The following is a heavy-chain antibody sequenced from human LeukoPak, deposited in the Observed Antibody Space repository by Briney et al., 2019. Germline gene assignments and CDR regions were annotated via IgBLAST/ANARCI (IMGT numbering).Heavy chain of an antibody. Sequence: PGGSLRLSCAASGFTFDDYAMTWVRQAPGKGLEWVSGIHDKVGSTAYTGSVKGRLTISRDNVKNSLYVQMSSLRAEDTALYFCAGVMVGATWDYWGEGTLVTVSS. D-gene: IGHD1-26*01. V-gene: IGHV3-20*04. CDR2: IHDKVGST. CDR3: AGVMVGATWDY. J-gene: IGHJ4*02. CDR1: GFTFDDYA.